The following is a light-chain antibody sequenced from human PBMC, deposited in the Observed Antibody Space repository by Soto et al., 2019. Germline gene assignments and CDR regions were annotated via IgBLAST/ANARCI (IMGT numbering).Light chain of an antibody. CDR3: MSYTSSTTVV. CDR1: SSDIGGYNY. J-gene: IGLJ2*01. V-gene: IGLV2-14*01. CDR2: EVT. Sequence: QSALTQPASVSGSPGQSISISCTGTSSDIGGYNYVSWYQQHPGKAPKLIIFEVTNRPSGVSSRFSGSKSGNTASLTISGLQAEDEGDYYCMSYTSSTTVVFGGGTKLTVL.